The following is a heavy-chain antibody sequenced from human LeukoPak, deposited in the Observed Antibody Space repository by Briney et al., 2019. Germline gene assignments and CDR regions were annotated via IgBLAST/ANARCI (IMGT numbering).Heavy chain of an antibody. D-gene: IGHD1-7*01. CDR1: GGSFSGYY. CDR2: INHSGST. J-gene: IGHJ3*02. CDR3: ARVFVDYITGTTNDAFDI. V-gene: IGHV4-34*01. Sequence: SETLFLTCAVYGGSFSGYYWSWIRQPPGKGLEWIGEINHSGSTNYNPSLKSRVTISVDTSKNQFSLKLSSVTAADTAVYYCARVFVDYITGTTNDAFDIWGQGTMVIVSS.